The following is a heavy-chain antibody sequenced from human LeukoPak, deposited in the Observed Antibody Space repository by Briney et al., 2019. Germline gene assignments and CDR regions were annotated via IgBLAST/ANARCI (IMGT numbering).Heavy chain of an antibody. CDR1: CGSISSYY. CDR2: IYYSGST. V-gene: IGHV4-59*08. Sequence: SETLSLTCTVSCGSISSYYWSWIRQPPGKGLEWSGYIYYSGSTNYNPSLKSRVTISLDSSKNQFSLKLRFVTAADTAVYYCARTQGWGTVRTGYYYGMDVWGQGTTVTVSS. J-gene: IGHJ6*02. D-gene: IGHD4-11*01. CDR3: ARTQGWGTVRTGYYYGMDV.